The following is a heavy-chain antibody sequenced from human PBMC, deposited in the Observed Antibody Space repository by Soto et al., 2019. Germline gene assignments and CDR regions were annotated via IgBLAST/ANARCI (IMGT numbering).Heavy chain of an antibody. D-gene: IGHD6-19*01. CDR1: GFSLRDYAVG. CDR3: AHGSGWLFDY. Sequence: QITLKESGPTLVKPTQTLTLTCTFSGFSLRDYAVGVGWIRQPPGKALEWLSFIYWNDNEYYSPSLRSRLTISKDTSKNQVVLTMTNMDPVDTATSYCAHGSGWLFDYWGQGTLVTVSS. V-gene: IGHV2-5*01. J-gene: IGHJ4*02. CDR2: IYWNDNE.